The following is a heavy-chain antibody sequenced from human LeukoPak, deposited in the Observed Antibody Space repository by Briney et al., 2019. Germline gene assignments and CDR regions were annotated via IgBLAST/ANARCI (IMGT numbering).Heavy chain of an antibody. V-gene: IGHV3-30*03. J-gene: IGHJ4*02. D-gene: IGHD4-17*01. CDR3: ARGPRHGAFDF. CDR1: GFIFSTSD. Sequence: GGSLRLSCAASGFIFSTSDMHWLRQTPGKGLEGVAHVASDGRNIYYGDSVQGRFTGSRDNSKNTVYLQMNSLRADDTAVYYCARGPRHGAFDFWGQGTLVTVSS. CDR2: VASDGRNI.